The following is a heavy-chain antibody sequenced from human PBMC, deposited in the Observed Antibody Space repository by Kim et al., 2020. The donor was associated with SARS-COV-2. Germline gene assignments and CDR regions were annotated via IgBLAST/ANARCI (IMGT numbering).Heavy chain of an antibody. CDR2: IKQDGSEK. D-gene: IGHD3-22*01. Sequence: GGSLRLSCAASGFTFSSYGMSWVRQAPGKGLEWVANIKQDGSEKYYVDSVKGRFTISRDNSKNSLYLQMNSLRAEDTAVYYCARIDVGGGYDSSYGMDV. CDR3: ARIDVGGGYDSSYGMDV. CDR1: GFTFSSYG. J-gene: IGHJ6*01. V-gene: IGHV3-7*03.